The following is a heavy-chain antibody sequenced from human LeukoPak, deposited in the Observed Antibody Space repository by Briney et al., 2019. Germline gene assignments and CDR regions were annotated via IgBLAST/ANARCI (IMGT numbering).Heavy chain of an antibody. V-gene: IGHV1-2*02. CDR2: INPNGGTT. D-gene: IGHD1-1*01. Sequence: ASVKVSCKASGYRFTDYYVHWVRQAPGQGLAWMAWINPNGGTTSYAQKFQDRVTVITDTSISTAYMELSNLRSDDTAVYFCARTSDYYNYYFDYWGQGTAVTVSS. CDR1: GYRFTDYY. J-gene: IGHJ4*02. CDR3: ARTSDYYNYYFDY.